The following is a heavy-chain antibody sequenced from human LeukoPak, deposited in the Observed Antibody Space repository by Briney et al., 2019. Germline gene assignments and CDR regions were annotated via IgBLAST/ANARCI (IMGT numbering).Heavy chain of an antibody. V-gene: IGHV1-2*06. CDR3: ARESSSTGVDF. J-gene: IGHJ4*02. Sequence: ASVKVSCKASGYTFTDYYMHWVRQAPGQGLEWMGRINPNSGGTNYAQKFQGRVTMIRDTSISTAYMDLSRLRSDDTALYYCARESSSTGVDFWGQGTLVTVSS. CDR1: GYTFTDYY. D-gene: IGHD1-26*01. CDR2: INPNSGGT.